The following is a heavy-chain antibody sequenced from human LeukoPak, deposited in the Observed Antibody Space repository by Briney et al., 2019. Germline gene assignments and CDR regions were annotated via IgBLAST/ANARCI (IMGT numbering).Heavy chain of an antibody. CDR2: FDPEDGET. D-gene: IGHD2-21*01. V-gene: IGHV1-24*01. Sequence: ASVKVSCEVSGYTLAELSMHWVRQAPGKGLEWMGGFDPEDGETIYAQKFQGRVTMTEDTSTDTAYMELSSLRSEDTAVYYCATDLLTVKDYWGQGTLVTVSS. J-gene: IGHJ4*02. CDR1: GYTLAELS. CDR3: ATDLLTVKDY.